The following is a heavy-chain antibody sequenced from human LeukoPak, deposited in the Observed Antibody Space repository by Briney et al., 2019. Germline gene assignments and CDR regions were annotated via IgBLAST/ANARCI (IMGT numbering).Heavy chain of an antibody. CDR1: GGSFSGYY. J-gene: IGHJ4*02. CDR2: INQSGST. V-gene: IGHV4-34*01. CDR3: ARTTGESIAARPPPGY. D-gene: IGHD6-6*01. Sequence: SETLSLTCAVYGGSFSGYYWSWIRQPPEKGLEWIGEINQSGSTNYNPSLKSRVTISVDRSKNQFSLKLSSVTAADTAVYYCARTTGESIAARPPPGYWGQGTLVTVSS.